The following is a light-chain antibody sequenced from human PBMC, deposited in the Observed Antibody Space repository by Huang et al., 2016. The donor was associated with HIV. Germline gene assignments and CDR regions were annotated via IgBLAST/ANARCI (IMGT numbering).Light chain of an antibody. CDR2: GAS. V-gene: IGKV3-15*01. CDR3: QQYNNWPPLLT. Sequence: EIVLTQSPATLSLSPGERAALSCRATPSINKNLAWYSQKPGQSPRLLNHGASTRATGIPARFRGRGSGTEFTLTISSLQSEDFAVYDCQQYNNWPPLLTFGGGTKVDIK. J-gene: IGKJ4*01. CDR1: PSINKN.